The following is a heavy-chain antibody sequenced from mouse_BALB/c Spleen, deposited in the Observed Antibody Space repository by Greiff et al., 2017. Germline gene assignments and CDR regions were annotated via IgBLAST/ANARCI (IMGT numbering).Heavy chain of an antibody. CDR3: ARGEVMYYYGSSYVDV. D-gene: IGHD1-1*01. J-gene: IGHJ1*01. CDR1: GFTFSSYA. V-gene: IGHV5-6-5*01. Sequence: DVKLVESGGGLVKPGGSLKLSCAASGFTFSSYAMSWVRQTPEKRLEWVASISSGGSTYYTDSVKGRFTISSDNARNILYLQMSSLRSEDTAMYYCARGEVMYYYGSSYVDVWGAGTTVTVSS. CDR2: ISSGGST.